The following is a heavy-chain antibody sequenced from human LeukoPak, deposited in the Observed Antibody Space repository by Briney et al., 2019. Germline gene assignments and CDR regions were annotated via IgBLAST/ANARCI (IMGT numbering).Heavy chain of an antibody. J-gene: IGHJ5*01. Sequence: PSETLSLTCTVSGGSITSYHWSWIRQRAGKGLEWIGRMFYSGNTDYNPSLKSRLTMSIDTSKNQFSLKLSSVTAADTAVYYCARDQEYCSGTSCYPYWYDSWGQGTLVTVSS. D-gene: IGHD2-2*01. CDR1: GGSITSYH. CDR2: MFYSGNT. CDR3: ARDQEYCSGTSCYPYWYDS. V-gene: IGHV4-4*07.